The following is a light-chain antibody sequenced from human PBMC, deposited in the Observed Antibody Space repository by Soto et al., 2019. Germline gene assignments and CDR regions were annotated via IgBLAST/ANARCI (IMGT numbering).Light chain of an antibody. V-gene: IGKV3-20*01. CDR3: QQLNGYPPS. J-gene: IGKJ4*01. CDR1: ESISSSY. CDR2: GAT. Sequence: EIVLTQSPGTLSLSPGERATLSCRASESISSSYLAWYQQKPGQAPRLLIFGATSRGTGIPDRFSGSGSGTDFTLTISRLEPEDFATYYCQQLNGYPPSFGGGTKVEIK.